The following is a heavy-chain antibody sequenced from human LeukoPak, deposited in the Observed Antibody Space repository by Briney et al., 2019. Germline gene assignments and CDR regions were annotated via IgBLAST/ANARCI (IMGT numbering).Heavy chain of an antibody. Sequence: GASVKVSCKASGYTFTGYYMHWVRQAPGQGLEWMGWINPNSGGTNYAQKFQGRGTMTRYTSISTAYMELSRLRSDDTAVYYCVRAAGRQWLVRVMDYWGQGTLVTVSS. CDR2: INPNSGGT. CDR1: GYTFTGYY. J-gene: IGHJ4*02. V-gene: IGHV1-2*02. D-gene: IGHD6-19*01. CDR3: VRAAGRQWLVRVMDY.